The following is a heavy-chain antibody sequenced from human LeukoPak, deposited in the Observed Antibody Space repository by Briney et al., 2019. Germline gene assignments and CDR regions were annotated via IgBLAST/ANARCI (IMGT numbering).Heavy chain of an antibody. CDR1: GFTFSSYW. D-gene: IGHD2-8*02. CDR3: ATYRQVLLPFES. CDR2: INSDGSST. V-gene: IGHV3-74*01. Sequence: GGSLRLSCAASGFTFSSYWMHWVRQAPGKGLVWVSRINSDGSSTSYADSVKGRFTISRDNSKSTLSLQMNSLRAEDTAIYYCATYRQVLLPFESWGQGTLVTVSS. J-gene: IGHJ4*02.